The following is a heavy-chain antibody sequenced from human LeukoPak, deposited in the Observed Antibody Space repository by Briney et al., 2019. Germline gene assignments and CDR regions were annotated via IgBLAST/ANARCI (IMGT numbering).Heavy chain of an antibody. Sequence: GGSLRLSCAASGLIVSSNYMTWVRQAPGKGLEWVSVIYSGGSIYYADSVKGRFTISRDNSRNTLYLQMNSLRAEDTAVYYCARETPRRGETRDGYRWGQGTVVTVSS. J-gene: IGHJ4*02. CDR1: GLIVSSNY. V-gene: IGHV3-53*01. CDR2: IYSGGSI. CDR3: ARETPRRGETRDGYR. D-gene: IGHD5-24*01.